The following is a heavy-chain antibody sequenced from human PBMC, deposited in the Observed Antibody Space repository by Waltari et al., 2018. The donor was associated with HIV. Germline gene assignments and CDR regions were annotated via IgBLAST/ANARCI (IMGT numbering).Heavy chain of an antibody. Sequence: QVQLVQSGAEVKKPGASVKVSCKASGYTFTGYYIHWVRQAPGQGLEVMGWINPNSGGTNYAQNFQGRVTMTRDTSISTAYMELSRLRSDDTAVYYCATPSYDSSGYYSAGSEFDYWGQGTLVTVSS. V-gene: IGHV1-2*02. CDR3: ATPSYDSSGYYSAGSEFDY. CDR1: GYTFTGYY. D-gene: IGHD3-22*01. CDR2: INPNSGGT. J-gene: IGHJ4*02.